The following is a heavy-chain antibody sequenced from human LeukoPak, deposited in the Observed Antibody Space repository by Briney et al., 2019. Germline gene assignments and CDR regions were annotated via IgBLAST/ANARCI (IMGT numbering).Heavy chain of an antibody. D-gene: IGHD3-3*01. Sequence: SETLSLTCTVSGGSISSYYWSWIRQPAGKGLEWIGHIYTSGSTNYNPSLKSRVTMSVDTSKNQFSLKLSSVTAADTAVYYCGRTPGMVIDSFDVWGQGTMVTVSS. CDR2: IYTSGST. CDR1: GGSISSYY. J-gene: IGHJ3*01. V-gene: IGHV4-4*07. CDR3: GRTPGMVIDSFDV.